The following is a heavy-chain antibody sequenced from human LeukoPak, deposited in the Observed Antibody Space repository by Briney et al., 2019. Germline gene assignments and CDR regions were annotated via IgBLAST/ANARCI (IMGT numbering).Heavy chain of an antibody. CDR2: MYTSGST. Sequence: SETLSLTCTVSGDSVSSSHWSWLRQPPGKGLEWIGDMYTSGSTNYNPSLKTRVTLSTDTSRNQLSLRLRSLTAADTAVYYCARLVFFDYISAVTEVSFYYMDAWGKGTTVIVSS. CDR3: ARLVFFDYISAVTEVSFYYMDA. D-gene: IGHD6-25*01. CDR1: GDSVSSSH. J-gene: IGHJ6*03. V-gene: IGHV4-4*09.